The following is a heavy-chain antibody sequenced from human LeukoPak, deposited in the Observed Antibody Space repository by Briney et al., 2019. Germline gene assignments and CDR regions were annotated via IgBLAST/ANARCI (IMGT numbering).Heavy chain of an antibody. J-gene: IGHJ3*02. V-gene: IGHV3-21*01. CDR3: AGGQVNYGDDAFDI. Sequence: GGSLRLSCAASGFTFSSYSMNWVRQAPGKGLEWVSSISSSSSYIYYADSVKGRFTISRDNAKNSLYLQMNSLRAEDTAVYYCAGGQVNYGDDAFDIWGQGTMVTVSS. CDR1: GFTFSSYS. CDR2: ISSSSSYI. D-gene: IGHD4-17*01.